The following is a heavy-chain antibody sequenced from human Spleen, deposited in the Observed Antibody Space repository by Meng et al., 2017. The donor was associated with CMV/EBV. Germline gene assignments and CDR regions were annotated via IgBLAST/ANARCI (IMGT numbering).Heavy chain of an antibody. CDR3: ARKGYDALTGYYSFDY. J-gene: IGHJ4*02. D-gene: IGHD3-9*01. Sequence: ASVKVSCKASGYTFTDYYVHWVRQAPGQGLEWMGRINPNSGGTNFAQKFQGRVTMTRDTSINTVYMELRSLRSDDTAVYFCARKGYDALTGYYSFDYWGQGTLVTISS. V-gene: IGHV1-2*06. CDR2: INPNSGGT. CDR1: GYTFTDYY.